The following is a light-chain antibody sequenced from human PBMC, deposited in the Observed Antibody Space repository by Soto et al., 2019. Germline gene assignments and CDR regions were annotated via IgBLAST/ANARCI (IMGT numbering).Light chain of an antibody. V-gene: IGLV2-23*02. CDR3: FSYGGRREV. J-gene: IGLJ7*01. CDR2: EVS. Sequence: QSALTQPDSVSGSPGQSITISCTGTSSDGGSHNLVSWYQQHPGQAPKLMMYEVSNRPLGVSTRFSASKSGNTASLTISGLQAEDEADYYCFSYGGRREVFGGGTQLTVL. CDR1: SSDGGSHNL.